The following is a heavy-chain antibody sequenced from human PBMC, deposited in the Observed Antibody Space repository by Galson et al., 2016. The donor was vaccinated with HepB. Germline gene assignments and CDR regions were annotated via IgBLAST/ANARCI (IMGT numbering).Heavy chain of an antibody. CDR1: GFSLDTSPVA. CDR3: ARRDRNPGDFDI. CDR2: VYWSDDK. V-gene: IGHV2-5*01. J-gene: IGHJ3*02. Sequence: PALVKPTQTLTLTCTFSGFSLDTSPVAVGWIRQPPGKALGWVALVYWSDDKRYNPSLRSRLTITKDSSANQVVLTMTDMDPVDTATYYYARRDRNPGDFDIWGQGTMVTVSA. D-gene: IGHD4-17*01.